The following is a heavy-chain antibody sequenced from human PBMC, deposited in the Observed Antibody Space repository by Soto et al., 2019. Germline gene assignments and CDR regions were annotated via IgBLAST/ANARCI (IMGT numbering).Heavy chain of an antibody. V-gene: IGHV1-69*13. D-gene: IGHD2-15*01. CDR3: ARYPYCNGGSCYVGDPNWFDP. J-gene: IGHJ5*02. CDR1: GGTFSSYA. CDR2: IIPIFGTA. Sequence: SVKVSCKASGGTFSSYAISWVRQAPGQGLEWMGGIIPIFGTANYAQKFQGRVTITADESTSTAYMELSSLRSEDTAVYYCARYPYCNGGSCYVGDPNWFDPWGQGTLVTVSS.